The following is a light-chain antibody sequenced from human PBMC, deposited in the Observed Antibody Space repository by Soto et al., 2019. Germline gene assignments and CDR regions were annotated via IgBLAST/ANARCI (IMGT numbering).Light chain of an antibody. Sequence: QSVLTQPASLSGSPGQSITISCTGTSSDVGGYNYVSWYQQHPGKAPKLMIYDVSNRPSGVSNRFSGSKSGNTASLTISGLQAEDEADYDCSSYRASSTTHYVFGTGTKLTVL. V-gene: IGLV2-14*03. CDR3: SSYRASSTTHYV. CDR1: SSDVGGYNY. J-gene: IGLJ1*01. CDR2: DVS.